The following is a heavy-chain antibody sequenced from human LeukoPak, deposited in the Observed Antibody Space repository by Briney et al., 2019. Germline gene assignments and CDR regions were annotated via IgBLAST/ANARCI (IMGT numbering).Heavy chain of an antibody. D-gene: IGHD1-26*01. Sequence: GGSLRLSCAASGNYWMHWVRQVPGKGLVWVSRIDEDGRITNYADSVNGRFSISRDNAKNTLYLQMNSLRDEDTALYYCTRDLGGRSGYWGQGTLVTVSA. J-gene: IGHJ4*02. V-gene: IGHV3-74*01. CDR3: TRDLGGRSGY. CDR2: IDEDGRIT. CDR1: GNYW.